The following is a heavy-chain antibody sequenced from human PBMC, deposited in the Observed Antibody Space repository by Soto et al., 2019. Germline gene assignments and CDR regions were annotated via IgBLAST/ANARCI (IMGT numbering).Heavy chain of an antibody. Sequence: GASVEVSCKASGYTFTSYGISWVRQAPGEGLEGMGWISAYNGNTNYAQKLQGRVTMTTDTSTSTAYMELRSLRSDDTAVYYCARSSERSNWNHLHYYYYGMDVWGQGTPVTFYS. CDR2: ISAYNGNT. CDR3: ARSSERSNWNHLHYYYYGMDV. D-gene: IGHD1-20*01. CDR1: GYTFTSYG. J-gene: IGHJ6*02. V-gene: IGHV1-18*01.